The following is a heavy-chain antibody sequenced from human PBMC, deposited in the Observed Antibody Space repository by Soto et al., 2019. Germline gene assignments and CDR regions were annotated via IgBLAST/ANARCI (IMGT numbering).Heavy chain of an antibody. CDR1: GGSISSGQYY. J-gene: IGHJ6*02. CDR3: ARVGSFERDYYYYGMDV. V-gene: IGHV4-39*07. D-gene: IGHD1-1*01. CDR2: IYYSVPT. Sequence: SDTLSLTCTVSGGSISSGQYYWGWVRQPPGKGLEWIGSIYYSVPTYINQSFKSRVTISADTSKNQFSLKLSSVTAADTAVYYCARVGSFERDYYYYGMDVWGQGTTVTVAS.